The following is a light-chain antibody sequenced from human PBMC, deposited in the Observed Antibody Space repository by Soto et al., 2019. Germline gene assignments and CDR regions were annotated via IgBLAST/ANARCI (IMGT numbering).Light chain of an antibody. J-gene: IGKJ3*01. CDR1: QGIANY. CDR2: AAS. V-gene: IGKV1-27*01. CDR3: QKYNWPPFT. Sequence: DIQMTQSQSSLGASVGDRVTISCRASQGIANYLAWYQQKPGEVPKLLIFAASTLHSGVSSRFTGSGSGTDFTLTISSLQPEDVATYYCQKYNWPPFTFGPGTKVEIK.